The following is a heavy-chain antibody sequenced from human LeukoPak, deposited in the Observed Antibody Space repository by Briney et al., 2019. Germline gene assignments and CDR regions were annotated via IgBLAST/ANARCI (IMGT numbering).Heavy chain of an antibody. D-gene: IGHD4-17*01. V-gene: IGHV4-30-4*01. J-gene: IGHJ4*02. CDR3: AREDYGDYGAFDY. CDR1: GGSISSGDYY. CDR2: IYYSGST. Sequence: SETLSLTCTVPGGSISSGDYYWSWIRQPPGKGLEWIGYIYYSGSTYYNPSLKSRVTMSVDTSKNQFSLKLSSVTAADTAVYYCAREDYGDYGAFDYWGQGTLVTVSS.